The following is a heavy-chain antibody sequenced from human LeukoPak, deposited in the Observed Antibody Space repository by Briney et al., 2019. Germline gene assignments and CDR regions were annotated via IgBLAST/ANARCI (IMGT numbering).Heavy chain of an antibody. CDR3: AKDSSWELPGRFDY. Sequence: GGSLRLSCAASGFTVSSNYMSWVRQAPGKGLEWVANIKQDGSEKYYVDSVKGRFTISRDNAKNSLYLQMNSLRAEDTAVYYCAKDSSWELPGRFDYWGQGTLVTVSS. CDR1: GFTVSSNY. D-gene: IGHD1-26*01. CDR2: IKQDGSEK. V-gene: IGHV3-7*03. J-gene: IGHJ4*02.